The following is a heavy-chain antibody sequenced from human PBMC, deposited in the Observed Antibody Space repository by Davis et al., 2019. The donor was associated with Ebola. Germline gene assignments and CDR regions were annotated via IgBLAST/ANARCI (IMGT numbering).Heavy chain of an antibody. D-gene: IGHD5-18*01. CDR1: GFTFSSHT. CDR3: AREGDTAMALYYYGMDV. Sequence: PGGSLRLSCAASGFTFSSHTVHWVRQAPGKGLEWVALISYDGSDKYYGDSVKGRFTISRDNSKNTLYLQMNSLTAEDTAVYYCAREGDTAMALYYYGMDVWGQGTTVTVSS. J-gene: IGHJ6*02. CDR2: ISYDGSDK. V-gene: IGHV3-30*04.